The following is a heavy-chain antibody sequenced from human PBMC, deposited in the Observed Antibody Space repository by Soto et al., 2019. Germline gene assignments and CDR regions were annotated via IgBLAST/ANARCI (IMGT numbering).Heavy chain of an antibody. CDR1: GFTFSSYA. J-gene: IGHJ6*03. CDR3: ARDSGGGGYYYYYHMDV. V-gene: IGHV3-21*01. D-gene: IGHD2-15*01. CDR2: ISAGSSYI. Sequence: EVQLVESGGGLVKPGGSLRLSCVTSGFTFSSYAMSWVRQAPGKGLEWVSSISAGSSYIYYADSVKGRFTISRDNAKNSLYLQMDSLRAEDTAVYYCARDSGGGGYYYYYHMDVWGRGTTVTVSS.